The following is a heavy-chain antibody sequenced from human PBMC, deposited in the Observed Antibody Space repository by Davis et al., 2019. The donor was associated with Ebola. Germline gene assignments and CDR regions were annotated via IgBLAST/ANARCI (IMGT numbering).Heavy chain of an antibody. CDR3: ARDLLTVAGPFQNWGWYYYYMDV. Sequence: PGGSLRLSCTVSGGSISSSSYYWGWIRQPPGKGLEWIGSIYYSGSTYYNPSLKSRVTISVDTSKNQFSLKLSSVTAADTAVYYCARDLLTVAGPFQNWGWYYYYMDVWGKGTTVTVSS. CDR1: GGSISSSSYY. V-gene: IGHV4-39*07. J-gene: IGHJ6*03. D-gene: IGHD6-19*01. CDR2: IYYSGST.